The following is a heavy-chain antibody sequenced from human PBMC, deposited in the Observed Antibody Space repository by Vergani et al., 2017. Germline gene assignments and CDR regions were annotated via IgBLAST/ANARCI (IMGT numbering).Heavy chain of an antibody. CDR3: ARAEVWFGELGKGIFYGMDV. V-gene: IGHV3-33*01. Sequence: QVQLVESGGGVVQPGRSLRLSCAASGFTFSSYGMHWVRQAPGKGLEWVAVIWYDGSNKYYADSVKGRFTISRDNSKNTLYLQMNSLRAEDTAVYYWARAEVWFGELGKGIFYGMDVWGQGTTVTVSS. CDR2: IWYDGSNK. CDR1: GFTFSSYG. J-gene: IGHJ6*02. D-gene: IGHD3-10*01.